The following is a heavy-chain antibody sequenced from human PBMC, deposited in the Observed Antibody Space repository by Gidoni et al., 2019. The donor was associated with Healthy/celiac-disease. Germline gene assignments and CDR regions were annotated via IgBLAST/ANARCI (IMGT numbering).Heavy chain of an antibody. D-gene: IGHD3-10*01. CDR1: GGSFSGYY. CDR2: INHSGST. CDR3: ARGMGYYYGSGSYT. J-gene: IGHJ5*02. V-gene: IGHV4-34*01. Sequence: QVQLQQWGAGLLKPSETLSLTCAVYGGSFSGYYCSWIRQPPGKGLEWIGEINHSGSTNYNPSLKSRVTISVDTSKNQFSLKLSSVTAADTAVYYCARGMGYYYGSGSYTWGQGTLVTVSS.